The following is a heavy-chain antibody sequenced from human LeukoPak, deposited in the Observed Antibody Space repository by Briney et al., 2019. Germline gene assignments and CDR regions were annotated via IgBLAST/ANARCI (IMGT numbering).Heavy chain of an antibody. CDR2: IYYSGST. CDR1: GGSISSGDYY. V-gene: IGHV4-30-4*01. CDR3: ARDSSGYDRGPTYFDY. Sequence: SETLSLTCTVSGGSISSGDYYWRWIRQPPGTGLEWIGYIYYSGSTYYNPSLKSRVTISVDTSKNQFSLKLSSVTAADTAVYYCARDSSGYDRGPTYFDYWGQGTLVTVSS. J-gene: IGHJ4*02. D-gene: IGHD5-12*01.